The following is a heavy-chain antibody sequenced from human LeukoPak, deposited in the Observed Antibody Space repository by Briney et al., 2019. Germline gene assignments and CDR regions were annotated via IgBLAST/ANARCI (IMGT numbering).Heavy chain of an antibody. CDR1: GFTFSSYA. J-gene: IGHJ3*02. CDR2: ISGSGGST. V-gene: IGHV3-23*01. CDR3: AKVHYYDSSGYYSAFDI. D-gene: IGHD3-22*01. Sequence: GGSLRLSCAASGFTFSSYAMSWVRQAPGKGLEWGSAISGSGGSTYYADSVKGRFTISRDNSKNTLYLQMNSLRAEDTAVYYCAKVHYYDSSGYYSAFDIWGQGTMVTVSS.